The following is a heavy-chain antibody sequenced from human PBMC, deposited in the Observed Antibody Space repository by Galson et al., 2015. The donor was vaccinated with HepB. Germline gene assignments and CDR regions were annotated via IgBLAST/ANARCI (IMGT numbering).Heavy chain of an antibody. J-gene: IGHJ4*02. V-gene: IGHV3-9*01. Sequence: SLRLSCAASGFTFDDYAMHWVRQAPGKGLEWVSGISWNSGSIGYADSVKGRFTISRDNAKNSLYLQMNSLRAEDTAVYYCARVSYYCDSSGYYEFWGQGTLVTVSS. D-gene: IGHD3-22*01. CDR1: GFTFDDYA. CDR2: ISWNSGSI. CDR3: ARVSYYCDSSGYYEF.